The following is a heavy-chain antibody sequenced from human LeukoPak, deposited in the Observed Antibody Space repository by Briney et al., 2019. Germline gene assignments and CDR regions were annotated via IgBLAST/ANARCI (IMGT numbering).Heavy chain of an antibody. CDR3: ARALYYYDSSGYIDY. D-gene: IGHD3-22*01. V-gene: IGHV3-53*01. J-gene: IGHJ4*02. CDR1: GFTVSRNY. Sequence: AGGSLRLSCAASGFTVSRNYMSWVRQAPGKGLEWVSVIYSGGSTKYADSVKGRFTVSRDNSKNTLYLQMNSLRAEDTAMYYCARALYYYDSSGYIDYWGQGTLVTVSS. CDR2: IYSGGST.